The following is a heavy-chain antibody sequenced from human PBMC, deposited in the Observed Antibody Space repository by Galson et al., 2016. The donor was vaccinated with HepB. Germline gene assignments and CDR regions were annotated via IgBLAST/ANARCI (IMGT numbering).Heavy chain of an antibody. CDR3: ARGHVYGSGSYYPDY. V-gene: IGHV1-2*02. J-gene: IGHJ4*02. CDR1: GHTFSGYS. D-gene: IGHD3-10*01. CDR2: INPNGGGA. Sequence: SVKLSCKASGHTFSGYSIYWVRQAPGEGLQWMASINPNGGGASYAQTFQGRVTMTRDTSISTASMELTRLTSDDTAVYYCARGHVYGSGSYYPDYWGQGTLATVSS.